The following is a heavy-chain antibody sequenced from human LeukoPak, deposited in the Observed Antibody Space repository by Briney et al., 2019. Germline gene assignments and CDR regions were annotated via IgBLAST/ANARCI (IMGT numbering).Heavy chain of an antibody. V-gene: IGHV3-43*01. J-gene: IGHJ4*02. CDR3: AKGGRGYDYFDY. CDR1: GFTFDDYT. CDR2: ISWDGGST. Sequence: GGSLRLSCAASGFTFDDYTMHWVRQAPGKGLEWVSLISWDGGSTYYADSVKGRFTISRDNSKNSLYLQMNSLRTEDTALYYCAKGGRGYDYFDYWGQGTLVTVSS. D-gene: IGHD6-13*01.